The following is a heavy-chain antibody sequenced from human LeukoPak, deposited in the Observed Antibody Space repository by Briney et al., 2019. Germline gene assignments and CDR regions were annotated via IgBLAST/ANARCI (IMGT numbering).Heavy chain of an antibody. CDR3: ARASSQVGATAIPDY. D-gene: IGHD1-26*01. V-gene: IGHV4-38-2*02. Sequence: SETLSLTCTVSGYSISSGYFWGWIRQPPGKGLEWIGSIYHSGSTYYNPSLKSRVTISVDTSKNQFSLKLSSVTAADTAVYYCARASSQVGATAIPDYWGQGTLVTVSS. J-gene: IGHJ4*02. CDR1: GYSISSGYF. CDR2: IYHSGST.